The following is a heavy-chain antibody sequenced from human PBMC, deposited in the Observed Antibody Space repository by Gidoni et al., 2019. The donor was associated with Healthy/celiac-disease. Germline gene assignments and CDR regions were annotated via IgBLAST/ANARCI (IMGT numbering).Heavy chain of an antibody. J-gene: IGHJ5*02. CDR2: ISSSGSTI. CDR1: GFTFSSYE. V-gene: IGHV3-48*03. D-gene: IGHD3-10*01. CDR3: AREGTS. Sequence: EVQLVEYGGGLVQPGRSLTLSCAACGFTFSSYERNWVRPAPVKGLEWVSYISSSGSTIYYADSVKGRFTISRDNAKNSLYLQMNSLRAEDTAVYYCAREGTSWGQGTLVTVSS.